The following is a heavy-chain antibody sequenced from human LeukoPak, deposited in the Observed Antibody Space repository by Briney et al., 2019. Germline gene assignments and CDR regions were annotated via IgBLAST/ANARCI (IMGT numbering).Heavy chain of an antibody. Sequence: GRSPRLPSAAPGFTFRSYGMHWVRQAPRKGPERVAVISYDGSNKYYADSVKGRFTISRDNSKNTLYLQMNSLRADATAVYYCAKASSPQWLVQDYWGQGTLVTVSS. CDR2: ISYDGSNK. D-gene: IGHD6-19*01. CDR3: AKASSPQWLVQDY. CDR1: GFTFRSYG. V-gene: IGHV3-30*18. J-gene: IGHJ4*02.